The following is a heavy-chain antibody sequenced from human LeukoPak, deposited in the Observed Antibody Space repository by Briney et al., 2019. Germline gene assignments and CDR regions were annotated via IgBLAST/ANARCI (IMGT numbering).Heavy chain of an antibody. CDR3: ANVIAAAGRKNYYYYYYMDV. CDR1: GFTFSSYG. Sequence: GGSLRLSCAASGFTFSSYGMHWVRQAPGKGLEWVAFIRYDGSNKYYADSVKGRFTISRDNSKNTLYLQMNSLRAEDTAVYYCANVIAAAGRKNYYYYYYMDVWGKGTTVTISS. D-gene: IGHD6-13*01. J-gene: IGHJ6*03. V-gene: IGHV3-30*02. CDR2: IRYDGSNK.